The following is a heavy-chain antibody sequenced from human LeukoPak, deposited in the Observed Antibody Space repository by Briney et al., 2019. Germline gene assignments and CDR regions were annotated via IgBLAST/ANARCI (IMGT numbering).Heavy chain of an antibody. D-gene: IGHD2-2*01. CDR2: IYTSGST. CDR3: ARVRYCTSNTCFYDFDY. CDR1: GGSISSGSYY. V-gene: IGHV4-61*02. Sequence: SQTLSLTCTVSGGSISSGSYYWSWIRQPAGKGLEWIGRIYTSGSTNYNPSLKSRVTISVDTSKNQYSLKLSSVTAADTAVYYCARVRYCTSNTCFYDFDYWGQGTLVTVSS. J-gene: IGHJ4*02.